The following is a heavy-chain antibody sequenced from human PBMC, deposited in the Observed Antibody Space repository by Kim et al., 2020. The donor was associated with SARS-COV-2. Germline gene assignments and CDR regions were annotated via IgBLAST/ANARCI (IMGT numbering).Heavy chain of an antibody. Sequence: SETLSLTCAVYGGSFSGYYWSWIRQPPGKGLEWIGEINHSGSTNYNPSLKSRVTISVDTSKNQFSLKLSSVTAADTAVYYCARVGRFLEWLLSNHYYYYMDVWGTGTTVTVSS. CDR1: GGSFSGYY. J-gene: IGHJ6*03. CDR3: ARVGRFLEWLLSNHYYYYMDV. CDR2: INHSGST. D-gene: IGHD3-3*01. V-gene: IGHV4-34*01.